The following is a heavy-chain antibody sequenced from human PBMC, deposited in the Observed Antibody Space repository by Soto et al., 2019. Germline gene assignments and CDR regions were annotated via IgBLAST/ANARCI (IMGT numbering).Heavy chain of an antibody. CDR3: AAGGGLPRYY. V-gene: IGHV4-30-2*01. Sequence: QLQLQESGSGLVKPSQTLSLTCAVSGGSISSGGYSWSWIRQPPGKGLEWIGYIYHSGSTYYNPSHQSRVNISVDRSKNQFSLKLSSVAAADTAVYSCAAGGGLPRYYWGQGTLVTVSS. CDR2: IYHSGST. D-gene: IGHD5-12*01. CDR1: GGSISSGGYS. J-gene: IGHJ4*02.